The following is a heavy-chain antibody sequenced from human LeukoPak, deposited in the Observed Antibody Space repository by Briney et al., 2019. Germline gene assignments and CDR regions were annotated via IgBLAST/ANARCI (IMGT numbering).Heavy chain of an antibody. Sequence: GGSLRLSCAASGFTLSSYSMNWVRQAPGKGLEWVSYISSLSGTIYYADSVKGRFIISRDNAQNSLFLQMNSLRAEDTAVYYCARERYSYGWDAFDIWGQGTMVTVSS. V-gene: IGHV3-48*01. CDR3: ARERYSYGWDAFDI. CDR2: ISSLSGTI. D-gene: IGHD5-18*01. CDR1: GFTLSSYS. J-gene: IGHJ3*02.